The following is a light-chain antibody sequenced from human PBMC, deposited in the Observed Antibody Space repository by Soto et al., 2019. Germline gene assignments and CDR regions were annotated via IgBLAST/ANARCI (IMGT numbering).Light chain of an antibody. J-gene: IGLJ2*01. CDR2: EGT. Sequence: QSALTQPASVSGSPGQSITISCTGTSSDVGSYNLVSWYQQHPGNAPKLMIYEGTKRPSGISNRFSGSKFGNTASLTISGLQAEDEANYYCSSYAGSSTYLLFGGGTKVTVL. CDR1: SSDVGSYNL. CDR3: SSYAGSSTYLL. V-gene: IGLV2-23*01.